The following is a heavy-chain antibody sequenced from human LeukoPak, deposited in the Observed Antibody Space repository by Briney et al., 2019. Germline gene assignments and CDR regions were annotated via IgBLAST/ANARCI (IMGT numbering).Heavy chain of an antibody. D-gene: IGHD3-22*01. V-gene: IGHV3-21*01. Sequence: PGGSLRLSCAASGFTFSSYSMNWVRQAPGKGLEWVSSISSSSSYKYYADSVRGRFTISRDNAKNSLYLQMNSLRAEDTAVYYCARDRLYDRSGFLGNFYYYGMDVWGQGTTVTVSS. CDR3: ARDRLYDRSGFLGNFYYYGMDV. CDR1: GFTFSSYS. J-gene: IGHJ6*02. CDR2: ISSSSSYK.